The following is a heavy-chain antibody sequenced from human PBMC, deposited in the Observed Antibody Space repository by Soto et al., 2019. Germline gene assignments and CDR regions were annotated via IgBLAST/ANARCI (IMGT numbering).Heavy chain of an antibody. V-gene: IGHV4-34*01. CDR1: GGSFSGYY. CDR3: ARDKITGLFEY. Sequence: QVQLQQWGAGLLKPSETLSLTCAVYGGSFSGYYWTWIRQPPGTGLEWIGEINHSGSTNYNPALKSLVTISVDTSKNQFSLKLTSVTAADTAVYYCARDKITGLFEYWGQGTLVTVSS. D-gene: IGHD2-8*02. CDR2: INHSGST. J-gene: IGHJ4*02.